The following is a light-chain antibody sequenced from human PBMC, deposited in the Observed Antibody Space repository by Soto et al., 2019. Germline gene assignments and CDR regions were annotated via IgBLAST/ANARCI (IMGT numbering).Light chain of an antibody. Sequence: QSVLTQPPSVSAAPGQKVTISCSGSSSNIGNNYVSWYQQLPGTAPKLLISDNNKRPSGIPDRFSGSKSGTSATLGITGLKTGDEGDYYCGTWDSSLSAGVFGGGTKVTVL. J-gene: IGLJ2*01. V-gene: IGLV1-51*01. CDR2: DNN. CDR1: SSNIGNNY. CDR3: GTWDSSLSAGV.